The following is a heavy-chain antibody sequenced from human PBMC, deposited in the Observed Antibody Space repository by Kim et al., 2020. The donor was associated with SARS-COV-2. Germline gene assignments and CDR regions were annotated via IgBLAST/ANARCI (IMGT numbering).Heavy chain of an antibody. Sequence: ASVKVSCKASGYTFTTYYIHWVRQAPGQGLEWMGTFNPSGGRTTNAQKFQGRITLTGETSTATVYMELSSLRSDDTAVYYCARNPGGMDAWGQGTTVTVS. J-gene: IGHJ6*02. CDR2: FNPSGGRT. CDR3: ARNPGGMDA. CDR1: GYTFTTYY. V-gene: IGHV1-46*01.